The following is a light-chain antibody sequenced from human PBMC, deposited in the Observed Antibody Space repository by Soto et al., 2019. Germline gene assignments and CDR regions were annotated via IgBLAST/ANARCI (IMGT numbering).Light chain of an antibody. J-gene: IGKJ2*01. CDR2: DAS. CDR3: QQRTNWPPMYT. CDR1: QSVSSY. Sequence: EIVLTQSPGTLSLSPGESATLSCRASQSVSSYLAWYQQKPGQAPRLLIYDASNRATGIPARFSGSGSGTDFTLKISSLEPEDFAVYYCQQRTNWPPMYTFGQGTKLEIK. V-gene: IGKV3-11*01.